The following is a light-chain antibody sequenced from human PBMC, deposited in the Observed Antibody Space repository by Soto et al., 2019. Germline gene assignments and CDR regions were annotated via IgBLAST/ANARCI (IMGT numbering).Light chain of an antibody. CDR2: EVN. Sequence: ALTQPPSSSVSPGQSVAISFTGTSSDVGGYNYVSWYQQHPGKAPKLMIYEVNKRPSGVPDRFSGSKSGNTASLTVSGPQAEDEADYYCSSYAGSSNVFGTGTKVTVL. V-gene: IGLV2-8*01. CDR1: SSDVGGYNY. CDR3: SSYAGSSNV. J-gene: IGLJ1*01.